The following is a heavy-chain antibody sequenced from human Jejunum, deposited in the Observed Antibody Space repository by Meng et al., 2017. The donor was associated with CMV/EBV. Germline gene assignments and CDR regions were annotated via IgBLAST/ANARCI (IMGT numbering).Heavy chain of an antibody. J-gene: IGHJ4*02. V-gene: IGHV3-33*01. CDR2: LWYDGSRK. CDR3: ARDNDGSSHYSQFDY. Sequence: SGFPLMSSGIHWVRQFPGKGLEWVAVLWYDGSRKYFADSVQGRFSISRDDSKNTVYLQMNSLRAEDTAVYYCARDNDGSSHYSQFDYWGQGTLVTVSS. CDR1: GFPLMSSG. D-gene: IGHD3-22*01.